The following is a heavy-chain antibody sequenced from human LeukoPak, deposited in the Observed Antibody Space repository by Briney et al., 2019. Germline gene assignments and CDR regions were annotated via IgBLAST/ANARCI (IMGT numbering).Heavy chain of an antibody. CDR2: IRNSGDNT. V-gene: IGHV3-23*01. D-gene: IGHD3-10*01. J-gene: IGHJ4*02. CDR1: GFTFSRNA. Sequence: GGSLRLSCTASGFTFSRNAMSWVRQAPGKGLEWVSSIRNSGDNTYYADSVKGRFTISRDNSRDTLYLQMNSLRAEDTAVYYCARDIGTIDPFDYWGQGTLVTVS. CDR3: ARDIGTIDPFDY.